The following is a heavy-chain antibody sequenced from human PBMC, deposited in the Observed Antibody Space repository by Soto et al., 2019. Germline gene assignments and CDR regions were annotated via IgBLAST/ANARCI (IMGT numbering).Heavy chain of an antibody. J-gene: IGHJ4*02. CDR2: IVLLLNIA. Sequence: QVQLVQSGAEVKKPGSSVKVSCESSGGTFSNDIITWVRQAPGQGLEWMGRIVLLLNIANYAQKFQGRVTITADKSTGTAYMELNSLTSEDTAAYYCVKNSPIGSTFSGYDGLDSWGQGTLVTVSS. V-gene: IGHV1-69*02. D-gene: IGHD5-12*01. CDR1: GGTFSNDI. CDR3: VKNSPIGSTFSGYDGLDS.